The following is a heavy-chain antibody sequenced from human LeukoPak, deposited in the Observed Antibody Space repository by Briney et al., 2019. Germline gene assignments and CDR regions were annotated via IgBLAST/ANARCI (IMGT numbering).Heavy chain of an antibody. CDR3: ARVIAARERAWFGELRLYYYSYIDV. CDR1: GFSVSSKY. V-gene: IGHV3-66*01. J-gene: IGHJ6*03. CDR2: IYSDGST. D-gene: IGHD3-10*01. Sequence: PGGSLRLSCAASGFSVSSKYMSWVRQAPGKGLEWVSVIYSDGSTYYADSVKGRFTISRDNSKNTLYLQMNSLRAEDTAVYYCARVIAARERAWFGELRLYYYSYIDVWGKGTTVTISS.